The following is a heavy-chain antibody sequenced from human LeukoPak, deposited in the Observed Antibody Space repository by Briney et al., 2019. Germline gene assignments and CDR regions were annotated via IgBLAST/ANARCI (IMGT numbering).Heavy chain of an antibody. Sequence: GGSLRLSCAASGFSFSSYWMSWVRQAPGKGLEWVANIKQDGSEKYYVDSVKGRFTISRDNAQNSLYLQMNSLRAEDTAVYYCVRDLAGPPQEAFDIWGQGTVVTVSS. CDR2: IKQDGSEK. CDR3: VRDLAGPPQEAFDI. J-gene: IGHJ3*02. V-gene: IGHV3-7*01. CDR1: GFSFSSYW.